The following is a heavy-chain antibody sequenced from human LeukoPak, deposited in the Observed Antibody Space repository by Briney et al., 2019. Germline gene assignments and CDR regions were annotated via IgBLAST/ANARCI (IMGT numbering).Heavy chain of an antibody. J-gene: IGHJ4*02. CDR1: GFTFSSYA. D-gene: IGHD4-23*01. V-gene: IGHV3-30-3*01. CDR2: ISYDGSNK. CDR3: AKESGADYGGVDFDY. Sequence: PGGSLRLSCAASGFTFSSYAMHWVRQAPGKGLEWVAVISYDGSNKYYADSVKGRFTISRDNSKNTLYLQMNSLRAEDTAVYYCAKESGADYGGVDFDYWGQGTLVTVSS.